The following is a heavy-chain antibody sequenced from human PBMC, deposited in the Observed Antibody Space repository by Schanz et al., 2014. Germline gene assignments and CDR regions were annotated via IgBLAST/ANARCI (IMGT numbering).Heavy chain of an antibody. Sequence: PGGSLRLSCAASGFTFSDYYMSWIRQAPGKGPEWVANMNQDGSVKNYVDSVKGRFTISRDNAKNSLYLQMNSLRAEDTAVYYCARDKGGYYPFDYWGQGSLVTVSS. CDR3: ARDKGGYYPFDY. CDR1: GFTFSDYY. J-gene: IGHJ4*02. V-gene: IGHV3-7*01. D-gene: IGHD3-22*01. CDR2: MNQDGSVK.